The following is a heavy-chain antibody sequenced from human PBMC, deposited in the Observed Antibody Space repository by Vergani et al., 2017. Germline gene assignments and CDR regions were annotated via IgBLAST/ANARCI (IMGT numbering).Heavy chain of an antibody. J-gene: IGHJ4*02. CDR3: ARGDYGILTGYRY. Sequence: QVQVVQSGAEVKKSGASVKVSCKTSVYTFSHYYMHWVRQAPGQGLEWMGIINPSGGHTNYAQKFQGRVTMTRDTSTSTVYMELSSLRSEDTAIYYCARGDYGILTGYRYWGQGTLVTVSA. CDR2: INPSGGHT. D-gene: IGHD3-9*01. CDR1: VYTFSHYY. V-gene: IGHV1-46*03.